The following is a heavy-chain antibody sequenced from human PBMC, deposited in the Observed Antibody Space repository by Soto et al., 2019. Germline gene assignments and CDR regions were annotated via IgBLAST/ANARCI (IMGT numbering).Heavy chain of an antibody. CDR3: ASGVAFDI. D-gene: IGHD3-16*01. J-gene: IGHJ3*02. CDR2: IYHSGST. CDR1: GRPMRNINW. Sequence: PSESLSLTCSHSGRPMRNINWWSWVRQPPGKGLEWIGEIYHSGSTNYNPSLKSRVTISVDKSKNQFSLKLSSVTAADTAVYYCASGVAFDIWGQGTMVT. V-gene: IGHV4-4*02.